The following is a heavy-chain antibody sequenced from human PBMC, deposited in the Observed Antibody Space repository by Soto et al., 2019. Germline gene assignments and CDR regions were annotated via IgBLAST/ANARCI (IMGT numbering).Heavy chain of an antibody. CDR1: GFTFSSYD. J-gene: IGHJ4*02. Sequence: EVQLVESGGGLVQPGGSVRLSCAASGFTFSSYDMHWVRQATGKGLEWVSAIGTAGDTYYPGSVKGRFTISRENAKNSLYLQMNSLRAGDTAVYYSARGRQGAVAEDFDYWGQGTLVTVSS. D-gene: IGHD6-19*01. V-gene: IGHV3-13*01. CDR3: ARGRQGAVAEDFDY. CDR2: IGTAGDT.